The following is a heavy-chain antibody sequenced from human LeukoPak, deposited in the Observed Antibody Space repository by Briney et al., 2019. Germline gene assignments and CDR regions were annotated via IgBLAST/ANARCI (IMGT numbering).Heavy chain of an antibody. D-gene: IGHD3-22*01. Sequence: GESLKISCKGSGYSFTSYWIGWVRQMPGKGLEWMGIIYPGDSDTRYSPSFQGQVTTSADRSISTAYLQWSSLRASDTAVYYCARSADSSASYYFDYWGQGTLVTVSS. V-gene: IGHV5-51*01. J-gene: IGHJ4*02. CDR3: ARSADSSASYYFDY. CDR1: GYSFTSYW. CDR2: IYPGDSDT.